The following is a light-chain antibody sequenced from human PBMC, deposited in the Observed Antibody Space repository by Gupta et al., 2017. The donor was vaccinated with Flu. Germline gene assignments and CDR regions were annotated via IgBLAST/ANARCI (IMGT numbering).Light chain of an antibody. CDR1: QGISSY. CDR2: AAS. Sequence: AIRMTQSPSSFSASTGDRVTITCRASQGISSYLAWYQQKPGKAPKLLIYAASTLQSGVPSRFSGSGSGTDFTLTISCLQSEDFATYYCQQYYSYPITFGQGTRVEMK. J-gene: IGKJ5*01. V-gene: IGKV1-8*01. CDR3: QQYYSYPIT.